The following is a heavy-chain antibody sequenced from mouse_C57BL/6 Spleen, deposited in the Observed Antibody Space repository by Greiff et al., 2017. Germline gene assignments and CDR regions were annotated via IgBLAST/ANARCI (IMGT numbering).Heavy chain of an antibody. CDR1: GFSFNTYA. CDR3: VRQYYYGSSYGYAMDY. CDR2: IRSKSNNYAT. Sequence: EVKLVESGGGLVQPKGSLKLSCAASGFSFNTYAMNWVRQAPGKGLEWVARIRSKSNNYATYYADSVKDRFTISRDDSESMLYLQMNNLKTEDTAMYYCVRQYYYGSSYGYAMDYWGQGTSVTVSS. V-gene: IGHV10-1*01. J-gene: IGHJ4*01. D-gene: IGHD1-1*01.